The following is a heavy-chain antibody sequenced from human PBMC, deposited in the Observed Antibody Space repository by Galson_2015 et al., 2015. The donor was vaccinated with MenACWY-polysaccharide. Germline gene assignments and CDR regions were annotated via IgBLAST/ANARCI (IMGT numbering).Heavy chain of an antibody. V-gene: IGHV4-34*01. J-gene: IGHJ6*02. Sequence: SETLSLTCAVNGGAFSGYFWSWIRQPPGKGLEWIGDINHGGTTYYNPSLQSRVTISIDTSRKQFSLNLTSVTAADTAIYYCVRGDRSSGVVVGWDYNYYYYMDVWGQVTTVTVSS. CDR3: VRGDRSSGVVVGWDYNYYYYMDV. D-gene: IGHD3-3*01. CDR1: GGAFSGYF. CDR2: INHGGTT.